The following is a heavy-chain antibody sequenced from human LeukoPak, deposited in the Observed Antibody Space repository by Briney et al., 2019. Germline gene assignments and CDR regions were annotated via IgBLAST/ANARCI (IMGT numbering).Heavy chain of an antibody. Sequence: GASVKVSCKASGYTFTGYYMHWVRQAPGQGLEWMGWINPNSGGTNYAQKFQGRVTMTRDTSISTSYMELSRLRSDDTAVYYCARDLRYFDQSLDYWGQGTLVTVSS. D-gene: IGHD3-9*01. V-gene: IGHV1-2*02. J-gene: IGHJ4*02. CDR3: ARDLRYFDQSLDY. CDR1: GYTFTGYY. CDR2: INPNSGGT.